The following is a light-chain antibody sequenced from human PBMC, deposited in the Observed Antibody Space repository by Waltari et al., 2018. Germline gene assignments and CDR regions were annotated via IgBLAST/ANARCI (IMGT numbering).Light chain of an antibody. Sequence: EIVLIQSPATLALSPGERATLSCRASQSVRNYFAWSQQKPGQVPRLLIYDTSNRGTGVPARFSGSGSGTDFTLTISSLESEDFAVYYCQQRSSWPLTFGGGTKVQIK. CDR1: QSVRNY. CDR3: QQRSSWPLT. CDR2: DTS. J-gene: IGKJ4*01. V-gene: IGKV3-11*01.